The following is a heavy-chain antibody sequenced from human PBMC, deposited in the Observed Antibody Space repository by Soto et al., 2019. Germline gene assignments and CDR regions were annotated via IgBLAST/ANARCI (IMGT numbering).Heavy chain of an antibody. V-gene: IGHV3-23*01. CDR1: GFTFSSYA. D-gene: IGHD6-19*01. Sequence: LSLTCAASGFTFSSYAMSWVRQAPGKGLEWVSAISGSGGSTYYADSVKGRFTISRDNSKNTLYLQMNSLRAEDTAVYYCAKAHGWQWLVVDYWGQGTLVTVSS. J-gene: IGHJ4*02. CDR3: AKAHGWQWLVVDY. CDR2: ISGSGGST.